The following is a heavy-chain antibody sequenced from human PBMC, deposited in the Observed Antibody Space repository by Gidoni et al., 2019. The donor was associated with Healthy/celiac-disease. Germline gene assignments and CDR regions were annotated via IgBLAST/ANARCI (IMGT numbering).Heavy chain of an antibody. V-gene: IGHV1-69*06. D-gene: IGHD1-26*01. CDR2: IIPICGTA. CDR3: ARVPSGSYYFDY. CDR1: VATFSSYA. J-gene: IGHJ4*02. Sequence: QMQLVQSGAEMKKPWSSVKVSFKASVATFSSYAISCVRQAPGKGLEWMGGIIPICGTANYEQKFQGRVTITADKSTSTAYMELSSLRSEDTAVYYCARVPSGSYYFDYWGQGTLVTVSS.